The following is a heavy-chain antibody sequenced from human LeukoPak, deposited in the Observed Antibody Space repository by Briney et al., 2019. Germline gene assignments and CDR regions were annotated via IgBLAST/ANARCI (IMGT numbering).Heavy chain of an antibody. V-gene: IGHV3-7*01. CDR3: ARDFDYGSGTFDY. Sequence: GGALRLSCAASGFTISRNWMNWVRQAPGKGLEWVAHIKKDGSEKKYADSVRGGFTISRDNEKKSLWLQMNSLRAEDTAVYYCARDFDYGSGTFDYWGQGTLVTVSS. CDR1: GFTISRNW. J-gene: IGHJ4*02. D-gene: IGHD3-10*01. CDR2: IKKDGSEK.